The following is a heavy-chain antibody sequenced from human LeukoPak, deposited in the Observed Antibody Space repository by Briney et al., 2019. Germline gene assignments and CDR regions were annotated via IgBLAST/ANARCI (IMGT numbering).Heavy chain of an antibody. CDR3: AKVGHDYGNSYYYYYYMDV. D-gene: IGHD4-11*01. J-gene: IGHJ6*03. CDR2: ISGSGGST. Sequence: PGGSLRLSCAASGFTFSSYAMSWVRQAPGKGLEWVSAISGSGGSTYYADSVKGRFTISRDNSKNTLYLQMNSLRAEDTAVYHCAKVGHDYGNSYYYYYYMDVWGKGTTVTVSS. CDR1: GFTFSSYA. V-gene: IGHV3-23*01.